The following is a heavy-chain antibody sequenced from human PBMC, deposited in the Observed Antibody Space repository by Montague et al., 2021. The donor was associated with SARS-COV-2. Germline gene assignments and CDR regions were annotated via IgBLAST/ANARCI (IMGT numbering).Heavy chain of an antibody. CDR3: ARLDYYGSGPYYNPPFDF. CDR2: INHSGST. Sequence: SETLSLTCAVYGGSFSGYCWSWIRRPPGKGLEWIGEINHSGSTNYNPSLRSRVTTSVDTSKNHFSLKLTSVTAADTAVYYCARLDYYGSGPYYNPPFDFWGQGTLVTVSS. J-gene: IGHJ4*02. V-gene: IGHV4-34*01. D-gene: IGHD3-10*01. CDR1: GGSFSGYC.